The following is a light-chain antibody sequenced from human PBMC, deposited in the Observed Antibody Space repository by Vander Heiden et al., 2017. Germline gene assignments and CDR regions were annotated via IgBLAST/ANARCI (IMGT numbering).Light chain of an antibody. Sequence: QSALSQPASVSGSPGQSITVSCTGTSSDVGGCDCVTWYQHHPGKAPKLIINDVSHRPSGGASRFSGSKSGNTASLSISGLQAEDEADDYCSSYSASSARVFGTGTKVTVL. CDR3: SSYSASSARV. CDR2: DVS. CDR1: SSDVGGCDC. V-gene: IGLV2-14*03. J-gene: IGLJ1*01.